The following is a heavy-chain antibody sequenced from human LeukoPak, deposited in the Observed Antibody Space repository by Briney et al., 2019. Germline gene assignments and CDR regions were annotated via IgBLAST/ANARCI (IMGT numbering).Heavy chain of an antibody. CDR3: ANRRSGWYYYFDY. CDR1: GFTFSSYG. J-gene: IGHJ4*02. CDR2: ISSSSSYI. Sequence: GGSLRLSCAASGFTFSSYGMNWVRQAPGKGLEWVSSISSSSSYIYYADSVKGRFTISRDNSKNTLYLQMNSLRAEDTAVYYCANRRSGWYYYFDYWGQGTLVTVSS. D-gene: IGHD6-19*01. V-gene: IGHV3-21*04.